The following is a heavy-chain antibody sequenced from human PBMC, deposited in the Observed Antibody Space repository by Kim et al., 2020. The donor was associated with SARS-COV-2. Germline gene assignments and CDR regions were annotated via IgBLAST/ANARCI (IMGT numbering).Heavy chain of an antibody. CDR1: GFTFSSYA. CDR2: ISGSGGST. J-gene: IGHJ6*02. Sequence: GGSLRLSCAASGFTFSSYAMSWVRQAPGKGLEWVSAISGSGGSTYYADSVKGRFTISRDNSKNTLYLQMNSLRAEDTAVYYCAKGEYSSGSGGSVDVWGQGTTVTVSS. V-gene: IGHV3-23*01. D-gene: IGHD6-19*01. CDR3: AKGEYSSGSGGSVDV.